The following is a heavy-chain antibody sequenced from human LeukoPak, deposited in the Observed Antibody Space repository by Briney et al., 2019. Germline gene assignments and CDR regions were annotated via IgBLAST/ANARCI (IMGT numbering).Heavy chain of an antibody. CDR3: AREDYYGSGNYVAWGGAFDV. D-gene: IGHD3-10*01. CDR2: IKQDGDEK. J-gene: IGHJ3*01. V-gene: IGHV3-7*01. Sequence: GGSLRLSCAASGFPFSSYWMTWVRQAPGKGQEWVANIKQDGDEKYYVDSVKGRFTISRDNAKNSLYLQMNSLRAEDTAVYYCAREDYYGSGNYVAWGGAFDVWGQGTTVTVSS. CDR1: GFPFSSYW.